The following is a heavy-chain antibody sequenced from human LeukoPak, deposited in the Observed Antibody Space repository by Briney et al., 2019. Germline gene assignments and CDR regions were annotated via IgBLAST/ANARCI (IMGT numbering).Heavy chain of an antibody. D-gene: IGHD1-26*01. J-gene: IGHJ4*02. Sequence: PSETLSLTCTVSGGSISSGSYYWSWIRQPAGKGLEWIGRIYTSGSTNYNPSLKSRVTISVDTSKNQFSLKLSSVTAADTAVYYCARDRYSGSSPYFDYWGQGTLVTVSS. V-gene: IGHV4-61*02. CDR1: GGSISSGSYY. CDR3: ARDRYSGSSPYFDY. CDR2: IYTSGST.